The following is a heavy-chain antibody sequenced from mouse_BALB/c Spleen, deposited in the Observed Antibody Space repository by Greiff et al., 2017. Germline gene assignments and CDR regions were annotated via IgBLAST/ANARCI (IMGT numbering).Heavy chain of an antibody. V-gene: IGHV3-2*02. D-gene: IGHD3-3*01. Sequence: EVMLVESGPGLVKPSQSLSLTCTVTGYSITSDYAWNWIRQFPGNKLEWMGYISYSGSTSYNPSLKSRISITRDTSKNQFFLQLNSVTTEDTATYYCARGAGAWFAYWGQGTLVTVSA. CDR3: ARGAGAWFAY. CDR1: GYSITSDYA. CDR2: ISYSGST. J-gene: IGHJ3*01.